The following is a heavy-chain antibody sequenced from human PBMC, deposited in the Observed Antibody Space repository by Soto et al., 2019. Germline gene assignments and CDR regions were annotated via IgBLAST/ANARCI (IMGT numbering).Heavy chain of an antibody. J-gene: IGHJ6*02. Sequence: QVQLVQSGAEVKKPGASVKVSCKASGYTFTSYYMHWVRQAPGQGLEWMGIINPSGGSTSYAQKLQGRVNMTRNTSTSTVYMELSSLRCEDTAVYYCARVKGIYSSSSYYYYYGMDVWGQGTTVTVSS. V-gene: IGHV1-46*01. D-gene: IGHD6-6*01. CDR2: INPSGGST. CDR3: ARVKGIYSSSSYYYYYGMDV. CDR1: GYTFTSYY.